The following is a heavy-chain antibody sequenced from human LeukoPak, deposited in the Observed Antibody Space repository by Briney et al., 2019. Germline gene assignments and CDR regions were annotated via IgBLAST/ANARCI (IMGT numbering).Heavy chain of an antibody. CDR1: GFTFGSYA. J-gene: IGHJ4*02. CDR2: ISYDGSIK. CDR3: ARGPGYSSGWYVLSVDY. Sequence: GGSLRLSCAASGFTFGSYAMHWVRQAPGKGLEWVAVISYDGSIKYYADSVKGRFTTSRDNSKNMLYLQMNSLSAEDTAVYCCARGPGYSSGWYVLSVDYWGQGTLVTVSS. V-gene: IGHV3-30-3*01. D-gene: IGHD6-19*01.